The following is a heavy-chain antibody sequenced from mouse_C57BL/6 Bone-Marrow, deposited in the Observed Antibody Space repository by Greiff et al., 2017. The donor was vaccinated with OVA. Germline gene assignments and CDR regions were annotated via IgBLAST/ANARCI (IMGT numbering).Heavy chain of an antibody. CDR2: IWSGGST. CDR3: ARDPIYYYGSRKVY. D-gene: IGHD1-1*01. CDR1: GFSLTSYG. Sequence: VQLQQSGPGLVQPSQSLSITCTVSGFSLTSYGVHWVRQSPGKGLEWLGVIWSGGSTDYNAAFISRLSIRKDNSKSQVFFKMNSLQADDTAIYYCARDPIYYYGSRKVYWGQVTLVTVSA. J-gene: IGHJ3*01. V-gene: IGHV2-2*01.